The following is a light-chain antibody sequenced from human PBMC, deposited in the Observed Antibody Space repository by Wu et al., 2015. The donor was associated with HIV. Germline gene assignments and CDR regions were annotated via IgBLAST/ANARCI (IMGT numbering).Light chain of an antibody. J-gene: IGKJ4*01. CDR3: QQHGSSPALT. CDR2: GAS. CDR1: QSVSSSY. Sequence: EIVLTQSPGTLSLSPGERATLSCRASQSVSSSYLAWYQQKPGQAPRLLIHGASTRATGIPDRFSGSGSGTDFTLTISRLEPEDFAVYYCQQHGSSPALTFGGGTKVEIK. V-gene: IGKV3-20*01.